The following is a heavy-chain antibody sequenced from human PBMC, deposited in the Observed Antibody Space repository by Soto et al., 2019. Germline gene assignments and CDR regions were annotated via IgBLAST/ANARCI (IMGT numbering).Heavy chain of an antibody. J-gene: IGHJ6*02. Sequence: QAGGSLRLSCAASGFTFSSYAMSWVRQAPGKGLEWVSAISGSGGSTYYADSVKGRFTISRDNSKNTLYLQMNSLRAEDTAVYYCANGQVAYEWYYYYGMDVWGQGTTVTVSS. CDR3: ANGQVAYEWYYYYGMDV. CDR2: ISGSGGST. V-gene: IGHV3-23*01. D-gene: IGHD3-22*01. CDR1: GFTFSSYA.